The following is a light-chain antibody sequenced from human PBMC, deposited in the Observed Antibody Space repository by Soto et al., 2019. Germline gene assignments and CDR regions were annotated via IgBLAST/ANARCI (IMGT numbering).Light chain of an antibody. Sequence: QSVLTQPPSVSGAPGQRVTISCTGSSSNIGAGYDVHWYQQLPGTDPKLLIYGNSNRPSGVPDRFSGSKSGTSASLAITWLQAEDEADYYCQSYDSSLSGSIFGGGTKLTVL. CDR1: SSNIGAGYD. CDR2: GNS. CDR3: QSYDSSLSGSI. V-gene: IGLV1-40*01. J-gene: IGLJ2*01.